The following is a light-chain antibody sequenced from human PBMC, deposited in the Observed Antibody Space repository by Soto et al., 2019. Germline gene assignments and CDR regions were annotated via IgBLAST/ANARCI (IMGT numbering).Light chain of an antibody. V-gene: IGLV2-8*01. Sequence: QSALTQTPSASGSPGQSVTVSCSEIGGHLRDSNYVSWYQQHPGKAPKLIIYDVTKRPSGVPDRFSGSKSGNTASLTVSGLQAEDEADYYCLTGNNYRVFGTGTKLTVL. J-gene: IGLJ1*01. CDR2: DVT. CDR3: LTGNNYRV. CDR1: GGHLRDSNY.